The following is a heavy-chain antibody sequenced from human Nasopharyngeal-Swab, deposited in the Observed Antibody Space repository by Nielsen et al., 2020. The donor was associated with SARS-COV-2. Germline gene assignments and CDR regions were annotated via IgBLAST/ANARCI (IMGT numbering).Heavy chain of an antibody. V-gene: IGHV3-30*18. CDR3: AKEGVEWSFDP. Sequence: GESLKISCAASGFTFSSYGMHWVRQAPGKGLEWVAVISYDGSNKYYADSVKGRFTISRDNSKSTLYLQMNSLSAEDTAVYYCAKEGVEWSFDPWGQGTLVTVSS. J-gene: IGHJ5*02. CDR1: GFTFSSYG. CDR2: ISYDGSNK. D-gene: IGHD3-3*01.